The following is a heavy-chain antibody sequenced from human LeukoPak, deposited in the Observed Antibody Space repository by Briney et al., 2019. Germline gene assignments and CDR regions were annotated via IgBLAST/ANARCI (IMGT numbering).Heavy chain of an antibody. D-gene: IGHD5-24*01. Sequence: SQTLSLTCAISGDSVSSNSAAWSWIRQSPSRGLEWLGRTYYRSKWYNDYAVSVKSRITIKPDTSKNQFSLKLCSVTAADTAVYYCARDGGVEMATIVDAFDIWGQGTMVTVSS. CDR3: ARDGGVEMATIVDAFDI. CDR1: GDSVSSNSAA. CDR2: TYYRSKWYN. J-gene: IGHJ3*02. V-gene: IGHV6-1*01.